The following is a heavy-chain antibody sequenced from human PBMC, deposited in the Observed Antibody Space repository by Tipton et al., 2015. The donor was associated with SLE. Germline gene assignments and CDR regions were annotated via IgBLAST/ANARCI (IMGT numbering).Heavy chain of an antibody. CDR3: ARGWYSRNWEWWFDP. D-gene: IGHD6-13*01. Sequence: TLSLTCAVSGYSISSGYYWSWIRQPPGKGLEWIGYMYHSGSTKYNPSLKSRVTISLDTSKNQVSLKLTSVTAADTAVYYCARGWYSRNWEWWFDPWGQGTLVTVTS. V-gene: IGHV4-59*13. CDR1: GYSISSGYY. J-gene: IGHJ5*02. CDR2: MYHSGST.